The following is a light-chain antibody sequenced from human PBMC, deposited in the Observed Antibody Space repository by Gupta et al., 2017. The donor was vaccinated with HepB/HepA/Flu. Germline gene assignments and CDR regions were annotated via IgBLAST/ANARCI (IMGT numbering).Light chain of an antibody. Sequence: EIVITQSPATLSVSPGESATLSCRASQSLSGNLAWYQQSPGQAPRLVIFGSSKRAPDIPARFSGRESATEFTLTISSLQSEDFAVYYCQQYNNWPYTFGQGTKLEIK. J-gene: IGKJ2*01. V-gene: IGKV3-15*01. CDR2: GSS. CDR1: QSLSGN. CDR3: QQYNNWPYT.